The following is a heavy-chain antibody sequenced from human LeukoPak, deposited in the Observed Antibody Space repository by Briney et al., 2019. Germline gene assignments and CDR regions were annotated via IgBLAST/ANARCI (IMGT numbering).Heavy chain of an antibody. CDR1: GFTFSSYG. CDR2: ISGSGGST. Sequence: GGSLRLSCAASGFTFSSYGMSWVRQAPGKGLEWVSAISGSGGSTYYADSVKGRFTISRDNSKNTLYLQMNSLRAEDTAVYYCAKGGDGYNIGCWGQGTLVTVSS. D-gene: IGHD5-24*01. J-gene: IGHJ4*02. CDR3: AKGGDGYNIGC. V-gene: IGHV3-23*01.